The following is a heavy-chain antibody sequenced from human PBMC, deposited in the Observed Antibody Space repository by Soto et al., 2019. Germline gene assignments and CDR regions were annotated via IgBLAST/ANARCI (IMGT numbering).Heavy chain of an antibody. J-gene: IGHJ4*02. CDR3: ARPTTYYYDSSGYGSYDY. V-gene: IGHV3-74*01. CDR1: GFTFSSYW. CDR2: INSDGSST. D-gene: IGHD3-22*01. Sequence: GSLRLSCAASGFTFSSYWMHWVRQAPGKGLVWVSRINSDGSSTSYADSVKGRFTISRDNAKNTLYLQMNSLRAEDTAVYYCARPTTYYYDSSGYGSYDYWGQGTLVTVS.